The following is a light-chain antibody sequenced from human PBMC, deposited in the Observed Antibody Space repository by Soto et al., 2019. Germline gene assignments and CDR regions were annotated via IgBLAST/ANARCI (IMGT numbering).Light chain of an antibody. CDR2: EVT. CDR1: SSDIGDYNY. V-gene: IGLV2-8*01. Sequence: QSALTQPPSASGSPGQSVTISCTGTSSDIGDYNYVSWYQQHPGKAPKLMISEVTKRPSGVPDRFSGSKSGNTASLTVSGLQAEDEADYCCTSYAGTNNVLFGGGTKLTVL. J-gene: IGLJ2*01. CDR3: TSYAGTNNVL.